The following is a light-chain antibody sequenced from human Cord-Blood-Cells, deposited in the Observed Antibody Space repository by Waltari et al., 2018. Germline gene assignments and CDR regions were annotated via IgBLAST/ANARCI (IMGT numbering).Light chain of an antibody. CDR2: AAS. J-gene: IGKJ4*01. CDR3: QQYYSYPLT. CDR1: QGISSY. V-gene: IGKV1-8*01. Sequence: AIRMTQYPSSLSASTGDRVTITCRASQGISSYLAWYQQKPGKAPKLLFYAASTLQSGVPSRFSGSGSGTDFTLTISCLQSEDFATYYCQQYYSYPLTFGGGTKVEIK.